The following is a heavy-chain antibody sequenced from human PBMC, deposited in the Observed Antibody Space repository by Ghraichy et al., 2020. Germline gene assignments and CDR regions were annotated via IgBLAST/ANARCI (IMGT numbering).Heavy chain of an antibody. V-gene: IGHV3-23*01. J-gene: IGHJ4*02. Sequence: GGSLRLSCAASGFTFSSYAMSWVRQAPGKGLEWVSAISGSGGSTYYADSVKGRFTISRDNAKNTLYLQMNSLRAEDTAVYYCASGYCSGGSCPYWGQGTLVTVSS. CDR3: ASGYCSGGSCPY. CDR2: ISGSGGST. D-gene: IGHD2-15*01. CDR1: GFTFSSYA.